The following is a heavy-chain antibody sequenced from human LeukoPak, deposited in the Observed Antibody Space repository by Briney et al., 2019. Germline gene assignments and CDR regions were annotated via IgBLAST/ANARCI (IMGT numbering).Heavy chain of an antibody. CDR2: IYYSGST. CDR3: ARSDGYGLVGI. CDR1: GGSISSYY. V-gene: IGHV4-59*12. Sequence: SETLSLTCTVSGGSISSYYWSWIRRPPGKGLEWIGYIYYSGSTNYNPSLKSRVIILIDTAKNHFSLNLSSVTAADTAVYYCARSDGYGLVGIWGQGTMVTVSS. J-gene: IGHJ3*02. D-gene: IGHD3-10*01.